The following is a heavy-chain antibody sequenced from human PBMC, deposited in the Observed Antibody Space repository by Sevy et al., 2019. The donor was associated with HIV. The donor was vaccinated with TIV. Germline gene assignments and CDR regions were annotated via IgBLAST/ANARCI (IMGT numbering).Heavy chain of an antibody. CDR2: TYYRSKWYF. V-gene: IGHV6-1*01. D-gene: IGHD1-26*01. J-gene: IGHJ4*02. CDR1: GDSVSSNSAA. CDR3: ARVSCGSYCGPYFDS. Sequence: SQTLSLTCAISGDSVSSNSAAWNWIRQSPSRGLEWLGRTYYRSKWYFNYAESVKSRMTINPDTSKSQFSLQLNSVTPEDTAVYYCARVSCGSYCGPYFDSWGQGILVTVSS.